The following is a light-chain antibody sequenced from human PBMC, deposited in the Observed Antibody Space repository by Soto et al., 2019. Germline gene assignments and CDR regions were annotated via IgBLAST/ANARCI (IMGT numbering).Light chain of an antibody. CDR3: QQYNYYPVT. CDR1: QSISSC. J-gene: IGKJ1*01. V-gene: IGKV1-5*01. Sequence: DIPMTQSPSTLSASVGDRVTITCRASQSISSCLAWYQQKPGKAPKLLIFDASSLEGGVPSRFSGSGSGTEFTLTISSLQPDDFATYYCQQYNYYPVTFGQGTKGDI. CDR2: DAS.